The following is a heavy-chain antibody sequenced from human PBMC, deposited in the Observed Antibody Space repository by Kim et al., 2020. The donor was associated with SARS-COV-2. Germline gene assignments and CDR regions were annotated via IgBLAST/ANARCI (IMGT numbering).Heavy chain of an antibody. Sequence: GGSLRLSCAASGFTFSSYSMNWVRQAPGKGLEWVSSISSSSSYIYYADSVKGRFTISRDNTKNSLYLQMNSLRAEDTAVYYCARVYSSSSGVGLDPWGQGTLVTVSS. CDR2: ISSSSSYI. V-gene: IGHV3-21*01. D-gene: IGHD6-6*01. CDR1: GFTFSSYS. J-gene: IGHJ5*02. CDR3: ARVYSSSSGVGLDP.